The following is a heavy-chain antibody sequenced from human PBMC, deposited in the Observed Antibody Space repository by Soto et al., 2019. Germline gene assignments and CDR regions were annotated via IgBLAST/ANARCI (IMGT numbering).Heavy chain of an antibody. D-gene: IGHD2-8*01. J-gene: IGHJ4*02. V-gene: IGHV3-23*01. Sequence: GGSLRLSCAASGFTFSSCAMSWVRQAPGKGLEWVSAISGSGGSTYYADSVKGRFTISRDNSKNTLYLQMNSLRAEDTAVYYCAKEGKKYCTNGVCSFDYWGQGTLVTVSS. CDR2: ISGSGGST. CDR1: GFTFSSCA. CDR3: AKEGKKYCTNGVCSFDY.